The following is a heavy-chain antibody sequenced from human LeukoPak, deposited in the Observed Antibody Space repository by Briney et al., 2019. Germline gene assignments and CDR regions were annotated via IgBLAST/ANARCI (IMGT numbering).Heavy chain of an antibody. J-gene: IGHJ3*01. CDR1: GGPSAVVFTT. V-gene: IGHV4-39*07. CDR2: SFNGAT. CDR3: ARELRYDNSDSGAF. Sequence: SETLSLTCIVSGGPSAVVFTTGPGSASPQGRGWSGLGLSFNGATQYSPSLRSRVTISIDTSTNQFSLKLTSVTAADTALYYCARELRYDNSDSGAFWGRGTVVTVSS. D-gene: IGHD3-22*01.